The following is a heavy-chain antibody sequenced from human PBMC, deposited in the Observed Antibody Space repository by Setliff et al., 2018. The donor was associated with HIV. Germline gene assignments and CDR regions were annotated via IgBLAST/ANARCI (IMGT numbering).Heavy chain of an antibody. Sequence: SETLSLTCAVYGGSFSGYYWSWIRQPPGKGLEWIGEINHSGSTNYNPSLKSRVTISVDTSKNQFSLKLSSVTAADTAVYYCATRPGDYWGQGTLVTVSS. CDR2: INHSGST. CDR1: GGSFSGYY. V-gene: IGHV4-34*01. CDR3: ATRPGDY. J-gene: IGHJ4*02.